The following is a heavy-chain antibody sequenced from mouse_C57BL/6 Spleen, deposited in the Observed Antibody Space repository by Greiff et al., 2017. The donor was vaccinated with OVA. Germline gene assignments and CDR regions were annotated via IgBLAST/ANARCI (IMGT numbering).Heavy chain of an antibody. Sequence: VKLMESGAELVKPGASVKISCKASGYAFSSYWMNWVKQRPGQGLEWIGQIYPGDGDTNSNGKFKGKATLTADKSSSTDYMQLSSLTSEDSAVYFCARYYYGWYFDVWGTGTTVTVSS. J-gene: IGHJ1*03. CDR3: ARYYYGWYFDV. CDR1: GYAFSSYW. CDR2: IYPGDGDT. V-gene: IGHV1-80*01. D-gene: IGHD1-1*01.